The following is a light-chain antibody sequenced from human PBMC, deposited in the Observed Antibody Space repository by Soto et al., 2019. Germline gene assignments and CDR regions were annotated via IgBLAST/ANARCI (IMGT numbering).Light chain of an antibody. J-gene: IGLJ2*01. CDR2: SNN. Sequence: QSVLTQSPSASGTPGQRVTISCSGSSSNIGSNTVNWYQQLPGTAPKLLIYSNNQRPSGVPDRFSGSKSGTSASLAISGLQSEDEADYYCAVWDDSLNGAVFGGGTKLTVL. V-gene: IGLV1-44*01. CDR3: AVWDDSLNGAV. CDR1: SSNIGSNT.